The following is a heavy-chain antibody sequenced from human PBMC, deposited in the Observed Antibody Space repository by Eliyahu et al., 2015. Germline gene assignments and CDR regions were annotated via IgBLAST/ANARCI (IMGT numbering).Heavy chain of an antibody. J-gene: IGHJ5*02. CDR3: ARVGSLGGFDP. V-gene: IGHV4-31*02. Sequence: LEWIGYIYYSGSTYYNPSLKSRVTISVDTSKNQFSLKLSSVTAADTAVYYCARVGSLGGFDPWGQGTLVTVSS. CDR2: IYYSGST.